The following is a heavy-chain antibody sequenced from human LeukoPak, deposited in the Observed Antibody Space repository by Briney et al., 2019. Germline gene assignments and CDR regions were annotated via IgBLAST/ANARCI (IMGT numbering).Heavy chain of an antibody. J-gene: IGHJ4*02. CDR3: AKDYCSSTSCYTDY. Sequence: GGXLRLSCAASGFTFSSYGMHWVRQAPGKGLEGVAFIRYDGSNKYYADSVKGRFTISRDNSKNTLYLQMSSLRAEDTAVYYCAKDYCSSTSCYTDYWGQGTLVTVSS. CDR2: IRYDGSNK. D-gene: IGHD2-2*02. V-gene: IGHV3-30*02. CDR1: GFTFSSYG.